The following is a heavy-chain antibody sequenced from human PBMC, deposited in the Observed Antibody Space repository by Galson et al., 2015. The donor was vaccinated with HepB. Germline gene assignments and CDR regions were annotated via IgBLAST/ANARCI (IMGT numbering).Heavy chain of an antibody. CDR3: ARVLRYFDPFDY. CDR1: GFTFSSYW. Sequence: SLRLSCAASGFTFSSYWMHWVRQAPGKGLVWVSRINSDGSSTSYADSVKGRFTISRDNAKNTLYLQMNSLRAEDTAVYYCARVLRYFDPFDYWGQGTLVTVSS. V-gene: IGHV3-74*01. J-gene: IGHJ4*02. D-gene: IGHD3-9*01. CDR2: INSDGSST.